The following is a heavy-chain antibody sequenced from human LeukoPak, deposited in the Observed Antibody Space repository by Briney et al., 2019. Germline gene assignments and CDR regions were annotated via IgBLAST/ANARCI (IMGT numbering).Heavy chain of an antibody. CDR2: ISYDGSNK. Sequence: PGGSLRLSCAASGFTFSSYGMHWVRQAPGKGLEWVAVISYDGSNKYYADSVKGRFTISRDNSKNTLYLQMNSLRAEDTAVYYCAAEYSGSFGPNWFDPWGQGTLVTVSS. D-gene: IGHD6-6*01. V-gene: IGHV3-30*03. CDR3: AAEYSGSFGPNWFDP. CDR1: GFTFSSYG. J-gene: IGHJ5*02.